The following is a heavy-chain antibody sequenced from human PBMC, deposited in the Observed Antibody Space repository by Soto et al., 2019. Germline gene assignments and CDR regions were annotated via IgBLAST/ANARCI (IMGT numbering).Heavy chain of an antibody. CDR1: GGPISSYY. J-gene: IGHJ4*02. CDR2: IYYSGST. Sequence: PSETLSLTCTVSGGPISSYYWSWIRQPPGKGLEWIGYIYYSGSTNYNPSLKSRVTISVDTSKNQFSLKLSSVTAADTAVYYCARRYGSGFDYRGQGTLVTVSS. D-gene: IGHD3-10*01. CDR3: ARRYGSGFDY. V-gene: IGHV4-59*08.